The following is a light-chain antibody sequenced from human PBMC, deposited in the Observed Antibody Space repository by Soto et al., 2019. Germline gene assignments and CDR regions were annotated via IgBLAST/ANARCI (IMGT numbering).Light chain of an antibody. CDR3: LQDYNYFG. V-gene: IGKV1-6*01. J-gene: IGKJ5*01. CDR2: AAS. CDR1: QSISRG. Sequence: IQMTQSPSSLSVSVGDRVTITCRASQSISRGLAWYQQKPGKAPKFLIYAASSLQSGVPSRFSGSGSGTDFTLTISNLQPEDFATYYCLQDYNYFGFGQGTRLEIK.